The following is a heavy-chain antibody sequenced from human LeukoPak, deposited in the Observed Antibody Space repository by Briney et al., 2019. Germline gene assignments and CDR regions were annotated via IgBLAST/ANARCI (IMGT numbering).Heavy chain of an antibody. Sequence: PGGSLRLSCAASGFTFSSYAMSWARQAPGKGLEWVANIKRDGSEKYYVDSVKGRFTISRDNAKNSLYLQMNSLRTEDTAVYYCARGRGSWYGVYFDYWGQGTLVTVSS. V-gene: IGHV3-7*01. D-gene: IGHD6-13*01. CDR3: ARGRGSWYGVYFDY. CDR1: GFTFSSYA. J-gene: IGHJ4*02. CDR2: IKRDGSEK.